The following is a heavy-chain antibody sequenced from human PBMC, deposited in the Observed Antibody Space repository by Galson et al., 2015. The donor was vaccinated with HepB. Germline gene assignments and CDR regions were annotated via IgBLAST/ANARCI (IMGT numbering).Heavy chain of an antibody. D-gene: IGHD1-7*01. J-gene: IGHJ5*02. Sequence: SLRLSCAASGFPFNIYSMNWVRLAPGKGLEWVSYISGSSNTTYYADSVKGRFTISRDNAKNSLYLQMNSLRDEDTAVYYCTRSFELELITPWMSWFDPWGQGTLVTVSS. CDR3: TRSFELELITPWMSWFDP. CDR1: GFPFNIYS. CDR2: ISGSSNTT. V-gene: IGHV3-48*02.